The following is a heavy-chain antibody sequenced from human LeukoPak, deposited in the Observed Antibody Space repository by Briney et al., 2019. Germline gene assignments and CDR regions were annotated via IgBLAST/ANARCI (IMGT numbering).Heavy chain of an antibody. CDR2: IYYSGST. V-gene: IGHV4-59*01. Sequence: SETLSLTCTVSGGSISSYYWSWIRQPPGKGLEWIGYIYYSGSTNYNPSLKSRVTISVGTSKNQFSLKLSSVTAADTAVYYCASTQVVTAIDAFDIWGQGTMVTVSS. CDR3: ASTQVVTAIDAFDI. CDR1: GGSISSYY. J-gene: IGHJ3*02. D-gene: IGHD2-21*02.